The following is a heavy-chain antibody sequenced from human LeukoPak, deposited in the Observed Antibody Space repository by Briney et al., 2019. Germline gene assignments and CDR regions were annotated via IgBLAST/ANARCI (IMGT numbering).Heavy chain of an antibody. V-gene: IGHV3-15*01. J-gene: IGHJ4*02. Sequence: SGGSLRLSCAASGFTFSNAWMSWVRQAPGKGLEWVGRIKSKTDGGTTDYAAPVKGRFTISRDDSKNTLYLQMNSLKTEDTAVYYCTTAAGGDYYYDSSGYLYYFDYWGQGTLVTVSS. D-gene: IGHD3-22*01. CDR2: IKSKTDGGTT. CDR3: TTAAGGDYYYDSSGYLYYFDY. CDR1: GFTFSNAW.